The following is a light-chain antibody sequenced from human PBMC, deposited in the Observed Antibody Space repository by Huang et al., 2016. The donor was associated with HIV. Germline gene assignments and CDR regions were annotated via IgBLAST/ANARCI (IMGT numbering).Light chain of an antibody. CDR1: QGVSNN. J-gene: IGKJ1*01. V-gene: IGKV3D-15*01. CDR2: GAS. CDR3: QHYDNWPPWT. Sequence: EIVMTQSPATLSVSPGERATLSCRASQGVSNNIGWYQQKPGQTPRLLIHGASTRATGSPPKVSGRGSGTDFTLTITSFQPEDSAVYYCQHYDNWPPWTFGPGTQVEI.